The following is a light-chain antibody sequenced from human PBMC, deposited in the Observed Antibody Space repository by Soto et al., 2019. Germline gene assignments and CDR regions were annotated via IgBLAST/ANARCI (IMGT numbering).Light chain of an antibody. J-gene: IGKJ1*01. V-gene: IGKV1-9*01. CDR1: QGISSY. CDR2: DVS. Sequence: DIQLTQSPSFLSASVGDRVTITCRASQGISSYLAWFQQKPGRAPKLLISDVSTLQSGVPSRFSGSGSGTEFTLTISSLQPDDFATYYCQQYNSYSFGQGTKVDIK. CDR3: QQYNSYS.